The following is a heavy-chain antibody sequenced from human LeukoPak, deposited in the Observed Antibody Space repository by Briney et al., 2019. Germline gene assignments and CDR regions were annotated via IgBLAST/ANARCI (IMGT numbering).Heavy chain of an antibody. J-gene: IGHJ4*02. CDR1: GGSISSSNKW. CDR2: IYYSGST. D-gene: IGHD3-10*01. Sequence: SGTLSLTCAVSGGSISSSNKWWSWVRQPPGKGLEWIGEIYYSGSTNYNPSLKSRVTISVDKSKNQFSLKLSSVTAADTAVCYCARVEGSGSYYHDYWGQGTLVTVSS. CDR3: ARVEGSGSYYHDY. V-gene: IGHV4-4*02.